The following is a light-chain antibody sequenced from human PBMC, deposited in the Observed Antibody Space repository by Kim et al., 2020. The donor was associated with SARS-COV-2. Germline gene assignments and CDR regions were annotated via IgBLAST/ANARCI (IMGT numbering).Light chain of an antibody. CDR3: QSRDSGGNVV. V-gene: IGLV3-19*01. CDR2: GRN. J-gene: IGLJ2*01. Sequence: SSELTQDPAASVALGQTVRITCQGDSLRSYYATWYHQKPRQAPVLVIYGRNSRPSGIPDRFSGSASGNTASLTISGAQAEDESDFYCQSRDSGGNVVFGGGTQLTVL. CDR1: SLRSYY.